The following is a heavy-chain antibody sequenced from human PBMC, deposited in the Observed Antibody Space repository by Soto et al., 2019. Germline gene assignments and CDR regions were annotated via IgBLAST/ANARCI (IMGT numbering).Heavy chain of an antibody. J-gene: IGHJ1*01. V-gene: IGHV1-69*02. D-gene: IGHD2-15*01. CDR3: ARGDCSGGSCYSEYFQH. Sequence: GASVKVSCKASGGTFSSYTISWVRQAPGQGLEWMGRIIPILGIANYAQKFQGRVTITADKSTSTAYMELSSLRSEDTAVYYCARGDCSGGSCYSEYFQHWGQGTLVTVSS. CDR2: IIPILGIA. CDR1: GGTFSSYT.